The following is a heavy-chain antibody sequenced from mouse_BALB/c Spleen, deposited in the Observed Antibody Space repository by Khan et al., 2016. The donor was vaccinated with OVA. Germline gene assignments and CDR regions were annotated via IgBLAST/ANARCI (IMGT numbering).Heavy chain of an antibody. CDR1: GFTFSTYG. Sequence: EVELVESGGDLVKPGGSLKLSCAASGFTFSTYGMSWVRQTPDKRLVWVATVSTGGGYTYYPDSVKGRFTISRDNAKNTLYLQMSSLTSEDTAMFYCVRLAYDYDGEGFAYWGQGNVVTVSA. V-gene: IGHV5-6*01. CDR3: VRLAYDYDGEGFAY. J-gene: IGHJ3*01. CDR2: VSTGGGYT. D-gene: IGHD2-13*01.